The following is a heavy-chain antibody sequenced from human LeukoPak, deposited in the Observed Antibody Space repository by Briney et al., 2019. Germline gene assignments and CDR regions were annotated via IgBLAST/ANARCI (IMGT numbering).Heavy chain of an antibody. CDR2: ISYDGSNK. D-gene: IGHD3-3*01. Sequence: GGSLRLSCVASGFTFSSYAMHWVRQAPGKGLEWVAVISYDGSNKYYADSVKGRFTISRDNSKNTLYLQMNSLRAEDTAVYYCARGVPYASWSGPHYSDYWGQGTLVTVSS. J-gene: IGHJ4*02. CDR1: GFTFSSYA. V-gene: IGHV3-30-3*01. CDR3: ARGVPYASWSGPHYSDY.